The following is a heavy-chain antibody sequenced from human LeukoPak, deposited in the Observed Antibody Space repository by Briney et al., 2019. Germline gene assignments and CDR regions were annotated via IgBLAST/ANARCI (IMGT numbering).Heavy chain of an antibody. Sequence: GGSLRLSCAASGFTFSSYAMHWVRQAPGNGLEWVAVISYDGSNKYYADSVKGRFTISRDNSKNTLYLQMNSLRAEDTAVYYCARLIAAAGTFDYWGQGTLVTVSS. CDR1: GFTFSSYA. D-gene: IGHD6-13*01. CDR3: ARLIAAAGTFDY. V-gene: IGHV3-30-3*01. CDR2: ISYDGSNK. J-gene: IGHJ4*02.